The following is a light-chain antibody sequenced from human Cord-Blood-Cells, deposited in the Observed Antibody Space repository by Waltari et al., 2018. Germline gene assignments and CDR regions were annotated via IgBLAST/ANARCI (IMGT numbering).Light chain of an antibody. CDR1: SSDVGGYNY. J-gene: IGLJ3*02. Sequence: QSALTQPRSVSGSPGQSVTISCTGTSSDVGGYNYVSWYQQHPGKPPKLMIYDVNKRPSGVPDRFSGSKSGNTASLTISGLQVEDEADYYCCSYAGSYTWVFGGGTKLTVL. CDR2: DVN. V-gene: IGLV2-11*01. CDR3: CSYAGSYTWV.